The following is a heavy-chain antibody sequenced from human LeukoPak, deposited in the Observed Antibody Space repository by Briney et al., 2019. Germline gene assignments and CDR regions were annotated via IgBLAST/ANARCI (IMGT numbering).Heavy chain of an antibody. J-gene: IGHJ5*02. D-gene: IGHD6-13*01. CDR1: GFTFSSFS. V-gene: IGHV3-23*01. CDR2: IGRTT. CDR3: ASYIAAAGTWSRWFDP. Sequence: GGSLRLSCAASGFTFSSFSMSWVRQAPGKGLEYVSGIGRTTYYAESVKGRFTISRDNSKNTLFLQMNSLRAEDTAVYYCASYIAAAGTWSRWFDPWGQGTLVTVSS.